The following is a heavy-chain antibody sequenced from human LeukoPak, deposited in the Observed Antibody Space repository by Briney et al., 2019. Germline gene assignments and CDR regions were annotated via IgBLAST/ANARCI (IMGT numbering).Heavy chain of an antibody. D-gene: IGHD3-22*01. J-gene: IGHJ4*02. CDR2: IYYSGST. CDR1: GGSIQNYY. Sequence: PSETLSLTCTLPGGSIQNYYWSWIRQPPGKGLEWIGYIYYSGSTNFNPSLKSRVTMSLYTSTNQFSLILASVTAADTAIYYCARHSCYYDLCDYWGQGNLVTVSS. V-gene: IGHV4-59*08. CDR3: ARHSCYYDLCDY.